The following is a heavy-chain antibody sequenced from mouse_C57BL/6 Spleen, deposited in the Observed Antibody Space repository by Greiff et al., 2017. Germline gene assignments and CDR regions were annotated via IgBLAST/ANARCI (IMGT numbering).Heavy chain of an antibody. D-gene: IGHD2-1*01. J-gene: IGHJ4*01. CDR3: ARSTTVNAMDY. CDR2: IYPGSGST. Sequence: QVQLQQPGAELVKPGASVKMSCKASGYTFTSYWITWVKQRPGQGLEWIGDIYPGSGSTNYNEKFKSKAPLTVDTSSSTAYMQLSSLTSEDSAVYYCARSTTVNAMDYWGQGTSVTVSS. CDR1: GYTFTSYW. V-gene: IGHV1-55*01.